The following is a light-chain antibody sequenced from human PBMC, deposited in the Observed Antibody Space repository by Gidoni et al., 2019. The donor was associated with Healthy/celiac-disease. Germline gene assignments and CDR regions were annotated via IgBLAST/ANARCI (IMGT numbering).Light chain of an antibody. J-gene: IGLJ2*01. CDR2: QDS. CDR1: KLGDKY. CDR3: QAWDSSTVV. V-gene: IGLV3-1*01. Sequence: VSPGQTASITCSGDKLGDKYACWYQQKPGQSPVLVIYQDSKRPSGIPERFSGSNSGNTATLTISGTQAMDEADYYCQAWDSSTVVFGGGTKLTVL.